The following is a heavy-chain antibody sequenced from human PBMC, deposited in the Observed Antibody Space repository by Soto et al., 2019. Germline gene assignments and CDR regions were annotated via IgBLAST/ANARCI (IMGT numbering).Heavy chain of an antibody. CDR3: ARVQTAYCGGDCYSAPRYYYGMDV. J-gene: IGHJ6*02. D-gene: IGHD2-21*02. Sequence: GGSLRLSCAASGFTFSSYSMNWVRQAPGKGLEWVSSISSSSSYIYYADSVKGRFTISRDNAKNSLYLQMNSPRAEDTAVYYCARVQTAYCGGDCYSAPRYYYGMDVWGQGTTVTVSS. CDR1: GFTFSSYS. V-gene: IGHV3-21*01. CDR2: ISSSSSYI.